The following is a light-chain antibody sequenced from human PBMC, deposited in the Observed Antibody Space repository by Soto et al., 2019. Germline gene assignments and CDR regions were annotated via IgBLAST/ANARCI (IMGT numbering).Light chain of an antibody. V-gene: IGLV1-44*01. CDR3: AAWDDSLNGWV. Sequence: QSVLTQPPSASGNPGQRVTISCSGSSSNIGTNTVNWYQQLPGTAPKLLIYDNNHRPSGVPDRFSGSKSGTSASLAISGLQSEPEADYYCAAWDDSLNGWVFGGGTKLTVL. J-gene: IGLJ3*02. CDR1: SSNIGTNT. CDR2: DNN.